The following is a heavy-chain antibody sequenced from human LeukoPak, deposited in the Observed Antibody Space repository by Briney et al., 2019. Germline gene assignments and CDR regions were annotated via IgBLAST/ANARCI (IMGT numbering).Heavy chain of an antibody. CDR3: ARDCSSTSCHATFDY. J-gene: IGHJ4*02. V-gene: IGHV3-21*01. Sequence: GGSLRLSCAASGFTFSSYSMNWVRQAPGKGLEWVSSISSSSSYIYYADSVRGRFTISRDNAKNSLYLQMNSLRAEDTAVYYCARDCSSTSCHATFDYWGQGTLVTVSS. D-gene: IGHD2-2*01. CDR1: GFTFSSYS. CDR2: ISSSSSYI.